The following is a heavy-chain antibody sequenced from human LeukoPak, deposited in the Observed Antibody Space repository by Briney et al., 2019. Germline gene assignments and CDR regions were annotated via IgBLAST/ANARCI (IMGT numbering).Heavy chain of an antibody. CDR2: ISTDGGST. J-gene: IGHJ4*02. Sequence: GGSLRLSCAASGFTFNNFAVNWVRQAPGKGLEYVLGISTDGGSTYYANSVKGRFTISRDTSKNTLCLQMGSLRAEDMAVYYCARTIAVAGPYYFDYWGQGTQVTVSS. CDR1: GFTFNNFA. CDR3: ARTIAVAGPYYFDY. D-gene: IGHD6-19*01. V-gene: IGHV3-64*01.